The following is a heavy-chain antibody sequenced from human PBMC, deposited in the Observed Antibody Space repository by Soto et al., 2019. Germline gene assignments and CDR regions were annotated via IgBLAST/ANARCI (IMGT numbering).Heavy chain of an antibody. D-gene: IGHD6-6*01. V-gene: IGHV3-23*01. CDR3: ATVHSTSRSFDY. CDR2: TGLNGRTT. Sequence: PGGSLRLSCAASGFTFSMSAMTWVRQAPGKGLEWVSTTGLNGRTTYYADSVKGRFTVSRDNSKNTLDLHMSSLRAEDTAVYYCATVHSTSRSFDYWGRGTLVTVSS. CDR1: GFTFSMSA. J-gene: IGHJ4*02.